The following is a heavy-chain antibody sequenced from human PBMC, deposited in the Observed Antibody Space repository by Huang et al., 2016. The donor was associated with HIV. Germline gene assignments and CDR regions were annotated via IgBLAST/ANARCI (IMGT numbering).Heavy chain of an antibody. D-gene: IGHD6-13*01. J-gene: IGHJ4*02. CDR2: ISPSSSFI. V-gene: IGHV3-21*01. Sequence: EAQLVESGGGLVKPGGSLRLSCAASGFSLDSYNMYWVRQTPGKGLQCVSSISPSSSFIDYADSVKGRFSISRDNAKNSLYLQMNNLRGEDTAVYYCARDRGQQLSPFDSWGQGTLVTVSS. CDR3: ARDRGQQLSPFDS. CDR1: GFSLDSYN.